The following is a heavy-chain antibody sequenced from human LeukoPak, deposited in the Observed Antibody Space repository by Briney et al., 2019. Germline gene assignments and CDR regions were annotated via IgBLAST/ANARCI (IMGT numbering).Heavy chain of an antibody. CDR2: IRYSGHT. J-gene: IGHJ5*02. CDR1: GDSVSNDRYY. CDR3: ARYNWNTWFDP. Sequence: SETLSLTCTVSGDSVSNDRYYWTWIRQSPGKGLEWIAYIRYSGHTNYNPSLDARVTISLDASKNQLSLRLYSVTAADTAMYYCARYNWNTWFDPWGQGALVTVSS. V-gene: IGHV4-61*01. D-gene: IGHD1-1*01.